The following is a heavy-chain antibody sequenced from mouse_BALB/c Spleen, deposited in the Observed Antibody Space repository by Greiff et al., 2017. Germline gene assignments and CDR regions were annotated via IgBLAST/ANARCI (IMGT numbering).Heavy chain of an antibody. CDR3: GRGGYYDYDGYAMDY. Sequence: EVMLVESGPELVKPGASVKISCKASGYSFTGYFMNWVKQSHGKSLEWIGRINPYNGDTFYNQKFKGKATLTVDKSSSTAHMELLSLTSEDSAVYYCGRGGYYDYDGYAMDYWGQGTSVTVSS. J-gene: IGHJ4*01. CDR1: GYSFTGYF. V-gene: IGHV1-37*01. D-gene: IGHD2-4*01. CDR2: INPYNGDT.